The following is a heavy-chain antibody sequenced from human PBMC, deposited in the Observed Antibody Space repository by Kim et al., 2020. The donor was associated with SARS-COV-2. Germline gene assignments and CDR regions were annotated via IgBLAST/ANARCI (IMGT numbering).Heavy chain of an antibody. V-gene: IGHV1-2*06. CDR1: GYTFTGYY. Sequence: ASVKVSCKASGYTFTGYYMHWVRQAPGQGLEWMGRINPNSGGTNYAQKFQGRVTMTRDTSISTAYMELSRLRSDDTAVYYCARGMGGYSSGFWFDPWGQGTLVTVSS. D-gene: IGHD6-19*01. J-gene: IGHJ5*02. CDR2: INPNSGGT. CDR3: ARGMGGYSSGFWFDP.